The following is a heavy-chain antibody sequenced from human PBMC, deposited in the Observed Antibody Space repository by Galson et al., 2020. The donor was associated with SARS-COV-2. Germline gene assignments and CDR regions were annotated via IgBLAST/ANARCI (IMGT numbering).Heavy chain of an antibody. CDR1: GFNLSDHY. D-gene: IGHD4-17*01. V-gene: IGHV3-72*01. Sequence: GESLKISCAASGFNLSDHYIDWVRQAPGKGLEWVARSKNRRNSYSTEYAASVNGRFTISRDDPKNSVYLQMNSLKSDDTAVYYCVRWSDGGAYYWGQGTLVTVSS. CDR3: VRWSDGGAYY. J-gene: IGHJ4*02. CDR2: SKNRRNSYST.